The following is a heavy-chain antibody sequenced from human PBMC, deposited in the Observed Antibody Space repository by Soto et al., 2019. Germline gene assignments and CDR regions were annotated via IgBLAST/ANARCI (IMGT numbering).Heavy chain of an antibody. CDR2: IHYSGST. V-gene: IGHV4-59*08. D-gene: IGHD3-3*01. J-gene: IGHJ4*02. CDR3: ARGHYDFWSGYFATIDY. Sequence: PSETLSLTCTVSGGSISNYYWSWIRQHPGKGLEWIGYIHYSGSTKYNPSLKSRVTISADTSKNQFSLKLSSVTAADAAVYYCARGHYDFWSGYFATIDYWGQGTLVTRLL. CDR1: GGSISNYY.